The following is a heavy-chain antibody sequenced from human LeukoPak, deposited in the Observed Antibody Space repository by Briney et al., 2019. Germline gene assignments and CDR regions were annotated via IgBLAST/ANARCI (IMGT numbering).Heavy chain of an antibody. Sequence: KSSETLSLTCAVYGGSFSGYYWSWIRQPPGKGLEWIGEINDRGSTNYNPSLKSRVTISGDMSKNQFSLKLSSVTAADTAVYYCARAYNWFDPWGQGTLVTVSS. V-gene: IGHV4-34*01. CDR1: GGSFSGYY. CDR2: INDRGST. J-gene: IGHJ5*02. CDR3: ARAYNWFDP.